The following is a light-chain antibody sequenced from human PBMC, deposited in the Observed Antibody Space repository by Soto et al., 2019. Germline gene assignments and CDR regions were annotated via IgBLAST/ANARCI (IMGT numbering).Light chain of an antibody. V-gene: IGKV3-15*01. CDR2: GAS. CDR3: QKYNNWRNT. J-gene: IGKJ2*01. CDR1: QSVSSN. Sequence: EIVMTQSPATLSVSPGERATLSCRASQSVSSNLACYQQKPGQAPRPLIYGASTRATAIPARFSGSGSGTAFTITISSRQSEDFAVYYCQKYNNWRNTFGQGTKLEIK.